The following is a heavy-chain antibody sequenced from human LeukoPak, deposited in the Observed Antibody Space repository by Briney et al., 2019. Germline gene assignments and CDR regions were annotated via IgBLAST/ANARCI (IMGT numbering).Heavy chain of an antibody. J-gene: IGHJ4*02. CDR1: GGSISSYY. Sequence: SETLSLTCTVSGGSISSYYRSWIRQPPGKGLEWIGYIYYSGSTNYNPSLKSRVTISVDTSKNQFSLKLSSVTAADTAVYYCARYDSSGWSPFDYWGQGTLVTVSS. D-gene: IGHD6-19*01. CDR3: ARYDSSGWSPFDY. CDR2: IYYSGST. V-gene: IGHV4-59*01.